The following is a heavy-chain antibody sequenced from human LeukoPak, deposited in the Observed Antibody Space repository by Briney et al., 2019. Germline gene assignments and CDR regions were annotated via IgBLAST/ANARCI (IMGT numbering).Heavy chain of an antibody. CDR1: GFTFSSYF. J-gene: IGHJ4*02. D-gene: IGHD4-17*01. CDR3: VALYGDFVGAFDY. Sequence: PGGSLRLSCAASGFTFSSYFMSWVRQAPGKGLEWVSSISRSSSYKHSADSVQGRFTISRDNAKNSLYLHMNSLRAEDTAVYYCVALYGDFVGAFDYWGQGTLVTVSS. CDR2: ISRSSSYK. V-gene: IGHV3-21*01.